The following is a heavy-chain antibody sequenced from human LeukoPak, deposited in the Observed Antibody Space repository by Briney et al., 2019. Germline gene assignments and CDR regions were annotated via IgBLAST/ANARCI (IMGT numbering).Heavy chain of an antibody. J-gene: IGHJ4*02. V-gene: IGHV1-18*01. CDR3: ARIPGVDILTGYYNRGAIDY. Sequence: ASVKVSCKASGYTSTSYGISWVRQAPGQGLEWMGWISAYNGNTNHAQKLQGRVTMTTDTSTSTAYMELRSLRSDDTAVYYCARIPGVDILTGYYNRGAIDYWGQGTLVTVSS. D-gene: IGHD3-9*01. CDR1: GYTSTSYG. CDR2: ISAYNGNT.